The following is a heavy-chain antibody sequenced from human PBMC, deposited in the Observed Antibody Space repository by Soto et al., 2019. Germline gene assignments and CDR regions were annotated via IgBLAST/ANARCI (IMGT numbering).Heavy chain of an antibody. D-gene: IGHD4-17*01. V-gene: IGHV3-49*03. J-gene: IGHJ6*02. CDR3: TRDLFPDYGDYGDYYYYGMDV. CDR2: IRSKAYGGTT. CDR1: GFTFGDYA. Sequence: GGSLRLSCTASGFTFGDYAMSWFRQAPGKGLEWVGFIRSKAYGGTTEYAASVKGRLTISRDDSKSIAYLQMNSLKTEDTAVYYCTRDLFPDYGDYGDYYYYGMDVWGQGTTVTVSS.